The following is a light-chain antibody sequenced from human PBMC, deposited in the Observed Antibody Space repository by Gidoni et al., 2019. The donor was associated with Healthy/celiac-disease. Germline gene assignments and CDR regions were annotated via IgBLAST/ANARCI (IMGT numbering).Light chain of an antibody. CDR3: QSYDSSLSGSVV. CDR1: SSNIGAGYD. CDR2: GNS. J-gene: IGLJ2*01. Sequence: QSVLTQPPSVSGAPGQRVTISCTGRSSNIGAGYDVHWYQQLPGTAPKLLTYGNSNRPSGVPDRFSGSKSGTSASLAITGLQAEDEADYCCQSYDSSLSGSVVFGGGTKLTVL. V-gene: IGLV1-40*01.